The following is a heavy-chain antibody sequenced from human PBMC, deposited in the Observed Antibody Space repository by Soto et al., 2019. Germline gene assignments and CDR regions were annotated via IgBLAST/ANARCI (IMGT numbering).Heavy chain of an antibody. D-gene: IGHD2-15*01. CDR3: ARSLSEDIVVVVAATGGFDY. CDR2: ISAYNGNT. CDR1: GYTFTSYG. J-gene: IGHJ4*02. V-gene: IGHV1-18*01. Sequence: ASVKVSCKASGYTFTSYGISWVRQAPGQGLEWMGWISAYNGNTNYAQKLQGRVTMTTDTSTSTAYMELRSLGSDDTAVYYCARSLSEDIVVVVAATGGFDYWGQGTLVTVSS.